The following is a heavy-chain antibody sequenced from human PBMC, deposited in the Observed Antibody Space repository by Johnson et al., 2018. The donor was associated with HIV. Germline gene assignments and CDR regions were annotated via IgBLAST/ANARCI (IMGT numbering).Heavy chain of an antibody. V-gene: IGHV3-11*04. J-gene: IGHJ3*02. Sequence: QMQLVESGGGVVQPGRSLRLSCAASGFTFSDYYMSWIRQAPGKGLEWFSYISSSGSTIYYADSVKGRFTISRDNAKNSLYLQMNSLRAEDTAVYYCARAPSPGPGGAFDIWGQGTMVTVSS. CDR3: ARAPSPGPGGAFDI. CDR1: GFTFSDYY. CDR2: ISSSGSTI.